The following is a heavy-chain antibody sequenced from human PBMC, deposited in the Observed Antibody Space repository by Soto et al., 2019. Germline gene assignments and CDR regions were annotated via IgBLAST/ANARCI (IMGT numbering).Heavy chain of an antibody. CDR3: ARRTPGTTLTFYAMDV. D-gene: IGHD1-7*01. CDR2: ITNMDSRT. CDR1: GFTFNNYA. J-gene: IGHJ6*02. V-gene: IGHV3-23*05. Sequence: GVSLRLSCAASGFTFNNYAMSWVRQAQGKGLEWVSTITNMDSRTYYLGSVQGRFTISRDNSERTLYLQMNSLRAEDTAIYYCARRTPGTTLTFYAMDVWGQGTSVTVSS.